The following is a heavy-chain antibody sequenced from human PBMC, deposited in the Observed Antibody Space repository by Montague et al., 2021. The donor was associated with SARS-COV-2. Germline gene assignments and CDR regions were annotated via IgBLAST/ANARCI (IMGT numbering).Heavy chain of an antibody. CDR2: IYYSGSS. J-gene: IGHJ4*02. Sequence: SETLSLTCTVSGGSISSSSYYWGWIRQPPGKGLVWIGSIYYSGSSYYNPSLQSRVTISVYTSKNQFSLKLSSVTAADTAVYYCARDLNEYSSSGGFDYWGQGTLVTVSS. D-gene: IGHD6-6*01. CDR1: GGSISSSSYY. CDR3: ARDLNEYSSSGGFDY. V-gene: IGHV4-39*07.